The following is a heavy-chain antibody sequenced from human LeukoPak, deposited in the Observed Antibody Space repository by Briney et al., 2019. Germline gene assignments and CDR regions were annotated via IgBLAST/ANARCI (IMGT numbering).Heavy chain of an antibody. V-gene: IGHV3-23*01. CDR1: GFTFSSYA. D-gene: IGHD1-26*01. CDR3: AKAMGATLFDY. J-gene: IGHJ4*02. Sequence: GGSLRLSCAASGFTFSSYAMSWVRQAPGKGLEWVSGISGSGGSTYYADSVKGRFTISRDNSKNTLYLQMNSLRAGDTAVYYCAKAMGATLFDYWGQGTLVTVSS. CDR2: ISGSGGST.